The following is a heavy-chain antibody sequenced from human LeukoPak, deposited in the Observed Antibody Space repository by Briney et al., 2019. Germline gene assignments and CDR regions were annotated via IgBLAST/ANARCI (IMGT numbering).Heavy chain of an antibody. J-gene: IGHJ3*02. Sequence: SETLSLTCTVSGGSISSNTYYSGWIRQPPGKGLEWIGSIYYSGSTYYNPSLKSRVTISVDTSKNQFSLKLTSVTAADTAVYYCARQDCSGGSCPDAFDIWGQGTMVTASS. V-gene: IGHV4-39*01. CDR3: ARQDCSGGSCPDAFDI. D-gene: IGHD2-15*01. CDR1: GGSISSNTYY. CDR2: IYYSGST.